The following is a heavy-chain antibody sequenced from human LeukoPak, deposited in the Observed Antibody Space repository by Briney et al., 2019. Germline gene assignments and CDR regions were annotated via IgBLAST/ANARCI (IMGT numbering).Heavy chain of an antibody. J-gene: IGHJ4*02. D-gene: IGHD6-6*01. Sequence: PSETLSLTCAVYGGSFSGYYWSWIRQPPGKGLEGIGEINHSGSTNYNPSLKSRVTISVDTSKNQFSLKLSSVTAADTAVYYCASRKIAARKSPDYWGQGTLVTVSS. V-gene: IGHV4-34*01. CDR1: GGSFSGYY. CDR2: INHSGST. CDR3: ASRKIAARKSPDY.